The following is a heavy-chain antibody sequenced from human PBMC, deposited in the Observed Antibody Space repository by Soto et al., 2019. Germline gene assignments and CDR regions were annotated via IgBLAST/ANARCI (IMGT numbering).Heavy chain of an antibody. J-gene: IGHJ4*02. CDR1: GFTFSNSW. CDR3: VKVLARGVGVPRFYFDS. V-gene: IGHV3-74*01. CDR2: INADGTST. D-gene: IGHD2-2*01. Sequence: DVQLVESGGGLVQPGGSLRLSCAASGFTFSNSWMHWVRQVSGKGLEWVSRINADGTSTSYADSVKGQFTISRDNAKNTLYLHVNSLRAEDTAVYYCVKVLARGVGVPRFYFDSWGQGALVTVSS.